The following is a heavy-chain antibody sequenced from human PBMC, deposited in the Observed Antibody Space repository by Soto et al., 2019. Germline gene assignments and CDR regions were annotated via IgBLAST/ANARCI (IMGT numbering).Heavy chain of an antibody. V-gene: IGHV4-59*01. J-gene: IGHJ4*02. CDR3: ARIDVLDVGALDY. CDR2: IYYSGST. CDR1: GGSISRYY. Sequence: SEALSVTCTVSGGSISRYYWSWIRQPPGKGLEWIGYIYYSGSTNYNPSLKSRVTISVDTSKNQFSLKLSSVTAADTAVYYCARIDVLDVGALDYWGQGTLVTVS. D-gene: IGHD1-26*01.